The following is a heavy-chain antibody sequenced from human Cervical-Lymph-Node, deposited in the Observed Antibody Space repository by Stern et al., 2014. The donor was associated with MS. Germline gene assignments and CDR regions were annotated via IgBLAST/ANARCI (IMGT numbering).Heavy chain of an antibody. D-gene: IGHD6-6*01. V-gene: IGHV3-30-3*01. CDR1: GFTFVNYA. J-gene: IGHJ6*02. Sequence: VQLVESGGGVVQPGRSLRLSCAASGFTFVNYAMNWVRQPPGKGLEWVAFISSDGDNKFYADSVKGRFTISRDNPKSTLYLQLNSLRVEDTAVYYCARVEAYRSFLGHDYGMDVWGQGTTVSVSS. CDR3: ARVEAYRSFLGHDYGMDV. CDR2: ISSDGDNK.